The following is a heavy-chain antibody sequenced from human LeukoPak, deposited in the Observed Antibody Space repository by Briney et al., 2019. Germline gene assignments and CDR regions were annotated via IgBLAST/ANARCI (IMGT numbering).Heavy chain of an antibody. J-gene: IGHJ6*02. Sequence: SETLSLTCTVSGGSISSYYWSWIRQPPGKGLEWIGYIYYSGSTNYNPSLKSRVTISVDTSKNQFSLKLSSVSAADTAVYYCARHGAGYCSSTSCPPFYYYGMDVWGQGTTVTVSS. CDR2: IYYSGST. CDR1: GGSISSYY. D-gene: IGHD2-2*01. V-gene: IGHV4-59*08. CDR3: ARHGAGYCSSTSCPPFYYYGMDV.